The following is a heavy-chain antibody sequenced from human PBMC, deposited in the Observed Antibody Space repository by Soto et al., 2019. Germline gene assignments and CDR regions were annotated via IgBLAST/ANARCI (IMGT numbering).Heavy chain of an antibody. Sequence: GASVKVSCKVSGYTLTELSMHWVRQAPGKGLEWMGGFDPEDGETIYAQKLQGRVTMTEDTSTSTAYMELRSLRAEDTAVYYCARQTIRYCSGGSCLEVKSMDVWGQGTTVTVSS. J-gene: IGHJ6*02. V-gene: IGHV1-24*01. D-gene: IGHD2-15*01. CDR3: ARQTIRYCSGGSCLEVKSMDV. CDR1: GYTLTELS. CDR2: FDPEDGET.